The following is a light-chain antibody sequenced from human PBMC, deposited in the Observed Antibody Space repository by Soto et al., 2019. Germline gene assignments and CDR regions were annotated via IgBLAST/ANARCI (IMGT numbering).Light chain of an antibody. CDR2: GAS. J-gene: IGKJ2*01. Sequence: EIVLTQSPGTLSLSPGARATLSCRASQSVSSSYLAWYQQKPGQAPRLLIYGASSRATGIPDRFSGSGSGTDFPLTISRLAPEYFAVYYCQQYGSSPQTFGQGTKVEIK. V-gene: IGKV3-20*01. CDR3: QQYGSSPQT. CDR1: QSVSSSY.